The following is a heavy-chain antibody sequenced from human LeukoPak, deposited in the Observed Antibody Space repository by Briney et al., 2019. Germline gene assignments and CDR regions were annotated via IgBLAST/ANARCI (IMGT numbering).Heavy chain of an antibody. CDR2: ISSSGSTI. J-gene: IGHJ3*02. Sequence: GGSLRLSCAASGFTFSDYYMSWIRQAPGKGLEWVSYISSSGSTIYYADSVKGRFTISRDNAKNSLYLQMNSLRAEDTAVYYCARGYSSGWYPEGASDIWGQGTMVTVSS. V-gene: IGHV3-11*01. CDR1: GFTFSDYY. CDR3: ARGYSSGWYPEGASDI. D-gene: IGHD6-19*01.